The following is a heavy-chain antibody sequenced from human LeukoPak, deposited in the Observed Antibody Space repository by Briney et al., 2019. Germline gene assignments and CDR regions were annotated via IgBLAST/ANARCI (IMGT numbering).Heavy chain of an antibody. CDR3: ASSENYGSGAADY. CDR2: IWYDGSNK. V-gene: IGHV3-33*01. Sequence: PGGSLRLSCVASGFTFSSYGMHWVRQAPGKGLEWVAVIWYDGSNKYYADSVKGRFTISRDNSKNTLYLQMNSLRAEDTAVYYCASSENYGSGAADYWGQGTLVTVSS. D-gene: IGHD3-10*01. J-gene: IGHJ4*02. CDR1: GFTFSSYG.